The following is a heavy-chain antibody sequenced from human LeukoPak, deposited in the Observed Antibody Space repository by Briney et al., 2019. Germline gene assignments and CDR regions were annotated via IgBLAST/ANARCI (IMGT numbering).Heavy chain of an antibody. CDR2: IIPIFGTA. CDR3: ARGASGAPALNWFDP. Sequence: SVKVSCKASGATFSSYAISWVRQAPGQGLEWMGGIIPIFGTANYAQKFQGRVTITADESTSTAYMELSSLRSEDTAVYYCARGASGAPALNWFDPWGQGTLVTVSS. D-gene: IGHD1-26*01. V-gene: IGHV1-69*13. J-gene: IGHJ5*02. CDR1: GATFSSYA.